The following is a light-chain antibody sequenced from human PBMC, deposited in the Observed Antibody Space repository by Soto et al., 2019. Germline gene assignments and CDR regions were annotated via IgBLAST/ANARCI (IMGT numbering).Light chain of an antibody. J-gene: IGKJ2*01. Sequence: DIQMTQSPSSLSASVRDRVTITCRASQSIRRHLNWYQERPGKAPKLLIYAASSLQSGVPSRFSGTGSGTDFTLTISSLQPEDFATYYCQQSYNPPYTFGQGTKLEIK. V-gene: IGKV1-39*01. CDR2: AAS. CDR1: QSIRRH. CDR3: QQSYNPPYT.